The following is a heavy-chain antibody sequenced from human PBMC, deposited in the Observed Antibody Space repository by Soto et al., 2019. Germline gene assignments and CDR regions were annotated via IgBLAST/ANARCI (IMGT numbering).Heavy chain of an antibody. Sequence: QVQLVQSGAEVKKPGASVKVSCKASGDTFTSYDINWGLQGTGQGLEWMGWMNPNSGNTGYAQKFQGRVTMTRNTAISTAYMELSSLRSEDTAVYYCARLYDFWSGKPSYGMHVWGQGTTVTVSS. CDR2: MNPNSGNT. D-gene: IGHD3-3*01. J-gene: IGHJ6*02. V-gene: IGHV1-8*01. CDR1: GDTFTSYD. CDR3: ARLYDFWSGKPSYGMHV.